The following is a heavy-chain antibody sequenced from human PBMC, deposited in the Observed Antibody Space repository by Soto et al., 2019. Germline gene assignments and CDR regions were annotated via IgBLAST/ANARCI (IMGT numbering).Heavy chain of an antibody. Sequence: PSETLSLTCTVSGGSISSYYWSWIRQPPGKGLEWIGYIYYSGSTNYNPSLKSRVTISVDTSKNQFSLKLSSVTAADTAVYYCAREGQQFFDYWGQGTLVTVSS. J-gene: IGHJ4*02. CDR1: GGSISSYY. V-gene: IGHV4-59*01. CDR3: AREGQQFFDY. CDR2: IYYSGST.